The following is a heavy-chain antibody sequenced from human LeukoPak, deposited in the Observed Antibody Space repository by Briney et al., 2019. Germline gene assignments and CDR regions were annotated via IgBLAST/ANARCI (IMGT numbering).Heavy chain of an antibody. J-gene: IGHJ4*02. Sequence: GASVKVSCKASGYTFTSYYMHWVRQAPGQGLEWMGIINPSGGSTSYAQKFQGRVTMTRDMSTSTVYMELSSLRSEDTAVYYCAREGIAAAFDYWGQGTLVTVSS. CDR1: GYTFTSYY. V-gene: IGHV1-46*01. CDR2: INPSGGST. D-gene: IGHD6-13*01. CDR3: AREGIAAAFDY.